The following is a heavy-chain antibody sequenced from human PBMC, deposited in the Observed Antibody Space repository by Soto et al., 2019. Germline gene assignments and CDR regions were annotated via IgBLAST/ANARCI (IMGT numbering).Heavy chain of an antibody. Sequence: PSETLSLTCTVSGGSVSSGSYYWSWIRQPPGKGLEWIGYIYYSGSTNYNPSLKSRVTISVDTSKNQFSLKLSSVTAADTAVYYCARDQEGIVATISRYYYYGMDVRGQGTTVTVSS. CDR3: ARDQEGIVATISRYYYYGMDV. V-gene: IGHV4-61*01. CDR1: GGSVSSGSYY. D-gene: IGHD5-12*01. CDR2: IYYSGST. J-gene: IGHJ6*02.